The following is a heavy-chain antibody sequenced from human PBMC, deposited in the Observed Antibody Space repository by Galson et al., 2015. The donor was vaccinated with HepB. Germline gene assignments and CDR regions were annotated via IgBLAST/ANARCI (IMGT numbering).Heavy chain of an antibody. D-gene: IGHD1-26*01. CDR3: TTDRYSGSFSYYYYMDV. CDR2: IKSKTDGGTT. V-gene: IGHV3-15*07. J-gene: IGHJ6*03. Sequence: SLRLSCAASGFTFSNAWMNWVRQAPGKGLEWVGRIKSKTDGGTTDYAAPVKGRFTISRDDSKNTLYLQMNSLKTEDTAVYYCTTDRYSGSFSYYYYMDVWGKGTTVTVSS. CDR1: GFTFSNAW.